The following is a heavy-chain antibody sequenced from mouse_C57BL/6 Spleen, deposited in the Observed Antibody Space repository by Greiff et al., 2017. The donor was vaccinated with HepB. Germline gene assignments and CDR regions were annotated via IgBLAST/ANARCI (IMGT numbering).Heavy chain of an antibody. Sequence: EVMLVESGGGLVQPGGSMKLSCVASGFTFSNYWMNWVRQSPEKGLEWVAQIRLKSDNYATHYAESVKGRFTISRDDSKSSVYLQMNNLRADDTGIYYCTGDWALFAYWGQGTLVTVSA. CDR2: IRLKSDNYAT. V-gene: IGHV6-3*01. D-gene: IGHD4-1*01. CDR1: GFTFSNYW. CDR3: TGDWALFAY. J-gene: IGHJ3*01.